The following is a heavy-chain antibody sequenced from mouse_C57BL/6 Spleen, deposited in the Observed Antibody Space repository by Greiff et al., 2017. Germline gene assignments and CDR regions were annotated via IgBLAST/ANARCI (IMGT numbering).Heavy chain of an antibody. CDR1: GYSFTDYN. D-gene: IGHD2-3*01. V-gene: IGHV1-39*01. CDR3: ARSLDGYLGYYFDY. J-gene: IGHJ2*01. Sequence: EVKLMESGPELVKPGASVKISCKASGYSFTDYNMNWVKQSNGKSLEWIGVINPNYGTTSYNQKFKGKATLTVDQSSSTAYMQLNSLTSEDSAVYYCARSLDGYLGYYFDYWGQGTTLTVSS. CDR2: INPNYGTT.